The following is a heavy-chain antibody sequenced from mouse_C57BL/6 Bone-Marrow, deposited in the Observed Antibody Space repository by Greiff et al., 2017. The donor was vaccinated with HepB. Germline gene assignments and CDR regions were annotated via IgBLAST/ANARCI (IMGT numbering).Heavy chain of an antibody. D-gene: IGHD1-1*01. J-gene: IGHJ1*03. CDR3: ARSDYYGSSFWYFDV. Sequence: QVQLQQPGAELVKPGASVKLSCKASGYTFTSYWMHWVKQRPGRGLEWIGRIDPNSGGTKYNEKFKGKATLTADKSSSTAYMELRSLTSEDSAVYFCARSDYYGSSFWYFDVWGTGTTVTVSS. CDR2: IDPNSGGT. V-gene: IGHV1-62-3*01. CDR1: GYTFTSYW.